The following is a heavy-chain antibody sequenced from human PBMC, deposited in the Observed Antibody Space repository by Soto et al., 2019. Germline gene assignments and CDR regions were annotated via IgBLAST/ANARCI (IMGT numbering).Heavy chain of an antibody. V-gene: IGHV3-30*04. D-gene: IGHD6-13*01. CDR3: ARAAYARSWNWFDH. Sequence: QVQLVESGGGVVQAGRSLRLSCAASGFNFRSYAIHWVRQTPGKGLEWVAVISYDGSLEYYADSVKGRFTISRDNSKNPLYLQMNSLRGEDTAVYYCARAAYARSWNWFDHWGQGTLVTVSA. CDR2: ISYDGSLE. CDR1: GFNFRSYA. J-gene: IGHJ5*02.